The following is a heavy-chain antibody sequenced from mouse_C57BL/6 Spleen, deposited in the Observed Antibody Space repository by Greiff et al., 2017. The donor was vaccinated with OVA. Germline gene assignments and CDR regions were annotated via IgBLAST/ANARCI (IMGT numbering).Heavy chain of an antibody. D-gene: IGHD2-4*01. Sequence: EVQLVESGGGLVKPGGSLKLSCAASGFTFSDYGMHWVRQAPEKGLEWVAYISSGSSTIYYADTVKGRFTISRDNAKNTLFLQMTSLRSEDTAMYYCAIYYDYDVGVYAMDYWGQGTSVTVSS. V-gene: IGHV5-17*01. CDR1: GFTFSDYG. CDR2: ISSGSSTI. J-gene: IGHJ4*01. CDR3: AIYYDYDVGVYAMDY.